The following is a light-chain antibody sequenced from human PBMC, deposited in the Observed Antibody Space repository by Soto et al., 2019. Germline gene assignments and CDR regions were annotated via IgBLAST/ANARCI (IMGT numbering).Light chain of an antibody. V-gene: IGLV4-69*01. J-gene: IGLJ2*01. CDR3: QTWGTGPLV. CDR1: SGHSSYA. CDR2: LNSDGSH. Sequence: QSVLTQSPSASASLGASVKLTCTLSSGHSSYAIAWHQQQPEKGPRYLMKLNSDGSHSKGDGIPDRFSGSSSGAERYLPISSLQSEDEADYYCQTWGTGPLVFGGGTKLTVL.